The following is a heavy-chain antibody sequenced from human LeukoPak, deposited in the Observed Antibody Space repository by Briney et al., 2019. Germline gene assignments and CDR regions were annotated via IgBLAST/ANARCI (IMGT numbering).Heavy chain of an antibody. CDR2: IYTSGST. D-gene: IGHD2-15*01. CDR3: ARYSCSDGHCSHFDC. Sequence: SETLSLTCTVSGGSISSYYWSWIRQPAGKGLEWIGRIYTSGSTNYNPSLKSRVTMSVDTSKNQFSLKLSSVTAADTAVYYCARYSCSDGHCSHFDCWGQGTLVTVSS. CDR1: GGSISSYY. V-gene: IGHV4-4*07. J-gene: IGHJ4*02.